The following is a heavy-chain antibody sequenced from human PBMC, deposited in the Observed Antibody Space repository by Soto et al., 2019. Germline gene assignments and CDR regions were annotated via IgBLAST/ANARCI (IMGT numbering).Heavy chain of an antibody. CDR1: GGSISSYY. CDR3: ARLESYGDYPNYYYYGMAV. J-gene: IGHJ6*02. Sequence: SETLSLTCTVSGGSISSYYWSWIRQPPGKGLEWIGYIYYSGSTNYNPSLKSRVTISVDTSKNQFSLKLSSVTAADTAVYYCARLESYGDYPNYYYYGMAVWGQGTTVTVSS. CDR2: IYYSGST. V-gene: IGHV4-59*08. D-gene: IGHD4-17*01.